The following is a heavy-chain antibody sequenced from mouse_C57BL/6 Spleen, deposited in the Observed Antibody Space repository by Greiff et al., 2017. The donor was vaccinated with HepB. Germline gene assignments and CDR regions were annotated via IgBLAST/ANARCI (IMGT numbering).Heavy chain of an antibody. CDR2: ISYDGSN. Sequence: EVKLMESGPGLVKPSQSLSLTCSVTGYSITSGYYWNWIRQFPGNKLEWMGYISYDGSNNYNPSLKNRISITRYTSKNQFFLKLNSVTTEDTATYYCARDSSGYDYAMDYWGQGTSVTVSS. CDR1: GYSITSGYY. D-gene: IGHD3-2*02. V-gene: IGHV3-6*01. J-gene: IGHJ4*01. CDR3: ARDSSGYDYAMDY.